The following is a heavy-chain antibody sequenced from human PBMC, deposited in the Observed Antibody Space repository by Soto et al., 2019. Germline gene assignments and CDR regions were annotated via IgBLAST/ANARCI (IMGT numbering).Heavy chain of an antibody. CDR3: ARGPEGANLYTHPIDY. CDR2: INSDVTST. Sequence: EVHLVESGGGLVQPGGSLRLSCAASGFSFNTYWMHWVRQVPGKGLVWVSRINSDVTSTTYADSVKGRFTSSRDNAKSMLYLQMNSLRVEDTAVYYGARGPEGANLYTHPIDYWGQGTLVTVSS. CDR1: GFSFNTYW. D-gene: IGHD2-2*02. V-gene: IGHV3-74*01. J-gene: IGHJ4*02.